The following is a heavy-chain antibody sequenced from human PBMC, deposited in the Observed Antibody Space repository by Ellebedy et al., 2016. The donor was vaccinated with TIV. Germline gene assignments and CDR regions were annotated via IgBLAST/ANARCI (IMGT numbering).Heavy chain of an antibody. CDR3: APITVYCSSTSCHDY. J-gene: IGHJ4*02. D-gene: IGHD2-2*01. CDR2: ISYDGSNK. V-gene: IGHV3-30*03. Sequence: GESLKISCAASGFTFSSYGMHWVRQAPGKGLEWVAVISYDGSNKYYADSVKGRFTISRDNSKNTLYLQMNSLRAEDTAVYYCAPITVYCSSTSCHDYWGQGTLVTVSS. CDR1: GFTFSSYG.